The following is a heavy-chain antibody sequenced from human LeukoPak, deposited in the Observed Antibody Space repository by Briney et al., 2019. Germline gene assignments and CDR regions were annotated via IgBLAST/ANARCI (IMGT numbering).Heavy chain of an antibody. V-gene: IGHV3-30*02. Sequence: GGSLRLSCAASGFTFSSYGMHWVRQAPGKGLEWAAFIRYDGSNKYYADSVKGRFTISRDNSKNTLYLQMNSLRAEDTAVYYCAKEAVTYYYDSSEWYFDYWGQGTLVTVSS. J-gene: IGHJ4*02. CDR2: IRYDGSNK. CDR1: GFTFSSYG. CDR3: AKEAVTYYYDSSEWYFDY. D-gene: IGHD3-22*01.